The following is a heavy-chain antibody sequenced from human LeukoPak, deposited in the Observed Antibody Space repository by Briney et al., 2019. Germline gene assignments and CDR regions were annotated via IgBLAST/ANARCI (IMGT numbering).Heavy chain of an antibody. Sequence: SETLSLTCAVYGGSFSGYYWSWIRQPPGKGLEWIGEINHSGSTNYNPSLKSRVTISVDTSKNQFSLKLSSVTAADTAVYYCARGHDYDYWGQVTLVTVSS. CDR3: ARGHDYDY. CDR2: INHSGST. CDR1: GGSFSGYY. J-gene: IGHJ4*02. V-gene: IGHV4-34*01. D-gene: IGHD4-11*01.